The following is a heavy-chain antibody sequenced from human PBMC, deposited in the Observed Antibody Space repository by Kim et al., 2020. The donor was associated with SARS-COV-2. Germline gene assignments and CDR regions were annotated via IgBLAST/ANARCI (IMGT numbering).Heavy chain of an antibody. D-gene: IGHD3-22*01. CDR2: LDPEDDKT. CDR3: VTVEFFYDRSGQYIDY. V-gene: IGHV1-24*01. CDR1: GYNLRDFS. J-gene: IGHJ4*02. Sequence: ASVKVSCKFSGYNLRDFSIHWVRQAPGKGLEWMGGLDPEDDKTISAQMFQGRVIMTEDTSTDSAYMELGSLRFDDTAVYYCVTVEFFYDRSGQYIDYWGPGTLVTVSS.